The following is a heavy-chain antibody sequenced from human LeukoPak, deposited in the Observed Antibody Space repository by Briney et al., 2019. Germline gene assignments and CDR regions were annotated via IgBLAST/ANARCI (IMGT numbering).Heavy chain of an antibody. J-gene: IGHJ5*02. V-gene: IGHV4-39*07. CDR3: ARERLDGYSSGGGLNWFDP. D-gene: IGHD5-24*01. CDR2: IYYSGST. Sequence: SETQSLTCTVSGGSISSSSYYWGWIRQPPGKGLEWIGSIYYSGSTYYNPSLKSRVTISVDTSKNQFSLKLSSVTAADTAVYYCARERLDGYSSGGGLNWFDPWGQGTLVTVSS. CDR1: GGSISSSSYY.